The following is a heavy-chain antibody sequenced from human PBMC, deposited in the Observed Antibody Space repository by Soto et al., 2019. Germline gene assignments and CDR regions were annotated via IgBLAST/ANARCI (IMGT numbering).Heavy chain of an antibody. CDR3: AMRGSGFWFDP. J-gene: IGHJ5*02. CDR1: GGSISSGGYY. CDR2: IYYSGST. D-gene: IGHD3-10*01. Sequence: SETLSLTCTVSGGSISSGGYYWSWIRQHPGKGLEWIGYIYYSGSTYYNPSLKSRVTISVDTSKNQFSLKLSSVTAADTAVYYCAMRGSGFWFDPWGQGTLVTVSS. V-gene: IGHV4-31*03.